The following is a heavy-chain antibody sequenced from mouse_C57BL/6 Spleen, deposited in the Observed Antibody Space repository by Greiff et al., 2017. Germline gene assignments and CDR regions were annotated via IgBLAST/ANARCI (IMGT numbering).Heavy chain of an antibody. Sequence: QVQLQQPGAELMKPGASVKLSCKATGYTFTGYWIEWVKQRPGPGLAWIGEIITGSGSTNYNEKFKGKATFTAATSSNPAYMQRSSLTTEDSAIYYSARGGRWLLWGGYWGQGTTLTVSA. V-gene: IGHV1-9*01. D-gene: IGHD2-3*01. CDR2: IITGSGST. CDR1: GYTFTGYW. J-gene: IGHJ2*01. CDR3: ARGGRWLLWGGY.